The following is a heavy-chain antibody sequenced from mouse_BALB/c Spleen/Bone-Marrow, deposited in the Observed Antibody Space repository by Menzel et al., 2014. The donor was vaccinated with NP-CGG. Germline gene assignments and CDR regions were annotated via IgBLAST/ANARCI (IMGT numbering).Heavy chain of an antibody. J-gene: IGHJ2*01. V-gene: IGHV1S130*01. CDR1: GYTFTSSW. CDR3: ARHHRYAYYFDY. D-gene: IGHD2-14*01. CDR2: IHPNGGNT. Sequence: QVQLQQSGSVLVRPGASVKLSCKASGYTFTSSWMHWAKQRPGQGLEWIGEIHPNGGNTNYNEKFKGKATLTVDTSSTTAYVDLSGLTAEDSAVYYCARHHRYAYYFDYWGQGITLTVSS.